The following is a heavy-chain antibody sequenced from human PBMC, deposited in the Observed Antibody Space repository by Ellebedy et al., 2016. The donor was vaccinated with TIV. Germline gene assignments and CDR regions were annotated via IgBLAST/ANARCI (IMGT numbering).Heavy chain of an antibody. CDR3: ASARGQYLYGSGSYFTD. J-gene: IGHJ4*02. D-gene: IGHD3-10*01. CDR1: GGSLSRYF. V-gene: IGHV4-34*01. CDR2: INTSGTT. Sequence: MPSETLSLTCAVYGGSLSRYFWSWIRQAPGRGQEWIGEINTSGTTNYNPSLKTRVTMLVDTSKTQFSLRLPYVTAADTAVYYGASARGQYLYGSGSYFTDWGQGEMVTVSS.